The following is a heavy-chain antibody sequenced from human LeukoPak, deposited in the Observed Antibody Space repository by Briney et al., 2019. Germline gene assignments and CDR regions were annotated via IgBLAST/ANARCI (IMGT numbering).Heavy chain of an antibody. J-gene: IGHJ4*02. D-gene: IGHD3-22*01. CDR1: GFTFSSYA. CDR3: AKDRITMIVAHTFDY. CDR2: ISGSGGST. Sequence: PGGSLRFSCAASGFTFSSYAMSWVRQAPGKGLEWVSAISGSGGSTYYADSVKGRFTISRDNSKNTLYLQMNSLRAEDTAVYYCAKDRITMIVAHTFDYWGQGTLVTVSS. V-gene: IGHV3-23*01.